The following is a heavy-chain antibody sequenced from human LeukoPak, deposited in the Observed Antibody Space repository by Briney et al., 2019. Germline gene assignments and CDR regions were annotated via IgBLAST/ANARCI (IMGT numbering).Heavy chain of an antibody. Sequence: GESPKISCKGSGYNFAHDWIGWVRQMPGKGLEWMGIIYPGDSDTRYSPSFQGQVTISADKSISTAYLQWSSLKASDTAMYYRARLVSESGYAASYYYYGMDVWGQGTTVTVSS. J-gene: IGHJ6*02. CDR1: GYNFAHDW. CDR2: IYPGDSDT. CDR3: ARLVSESGYAASYYYYGMDV. D-gene: IGHD5-12*01. V-gene: IGHV5-51*01.